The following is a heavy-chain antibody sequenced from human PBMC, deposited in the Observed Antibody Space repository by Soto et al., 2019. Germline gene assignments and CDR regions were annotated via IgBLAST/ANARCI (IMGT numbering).Heavy chain of an antibody. J-gene: IGHJ3*02. Sequence: AASVKVSCKASGYTFTSYGISWVRQAPGQGLEWMGWISAYNGNTNYAQKLQGRVTMTTDTSTSTAYMELRSLRSDDTAVYYCASARGGDYVWGRYRSDDAFDICGQGPMVTV. V-gene: IGHV1-18*01. D-gene: IGHD3-16*02. CDR3: ASARGGDYVWGRYRSDDAFDI. CDR2: ISAYNGNT. CDR1: GYTFTSYG.